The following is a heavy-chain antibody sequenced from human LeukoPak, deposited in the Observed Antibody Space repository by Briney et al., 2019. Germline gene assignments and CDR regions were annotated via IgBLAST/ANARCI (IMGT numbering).Heavy chain of an antibody. CDR1: GFTFSDAW. CDR3: AKAAAARRHYYYYMDV. CDR2: ISGSGGST. D-gene: IGHD6-6*01. J-gene: IGHJ6*03. Sequence: PGGSLRLSCAASGFTFSDAWMTWVRQAPGKGLEWVSAISGSGGSTYYADSVKGRFTISRDNSKNTLYLQMNSLRAEDTAVYYCAKAAAARRHYYYYMDVWGKGTTVTVSS. V-gene: IGHV3-23*01.